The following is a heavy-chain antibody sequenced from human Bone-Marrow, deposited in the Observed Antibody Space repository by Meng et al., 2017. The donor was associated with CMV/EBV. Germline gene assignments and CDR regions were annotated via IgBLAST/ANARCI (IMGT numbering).Heavy chain of an antibody. D-gene: IGHD6-13*01. CDR3: ARLVSTVGYYFDY. J-gene: IGHJ4*02. CDR1: GGVISIVGYY. V-gene: IGHV4-31*02. CDR2: IYYSAST. Sequence: SGGVISIVGYYWSCIHQRPWRGLEWISYIYYSASTYYNPSLKSRVTISVDTSKNQLSPKLSPVTAADTAVYYCARLVSTVGYYFDYWGQGTLVTVSS.